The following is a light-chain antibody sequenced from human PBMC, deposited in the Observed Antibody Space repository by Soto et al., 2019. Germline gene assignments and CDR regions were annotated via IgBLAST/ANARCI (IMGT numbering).Light chain of an antibody. J-gene: IGKJ2*01. CDR3: QQYGGSTLYT. CDR2: GAS. V-gene: IGKV3-20*01. CDR1: QSVSSSY. Sequence: EIVLTQSPGTLSLSPGERATLSCRASQSVSSSYLAWYQQKPGQAPRLLIYGASGSATGIPDRFSGSGSGTDFTLTISRLEPEDFAVYYCQQYGGSTLYTFGQGTKLEIK.